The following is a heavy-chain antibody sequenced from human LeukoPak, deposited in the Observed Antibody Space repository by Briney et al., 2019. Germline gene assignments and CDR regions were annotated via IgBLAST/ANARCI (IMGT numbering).Heavy chain of an antibody. J-gene: IGHJ5*02. CDR2: IYYSGST. D-gene: IGHD6-13*01. CDR1: GGSTRSSSSY. Sequence: PSETLSLTCTVSGGSTRSSSSYWGWVRQPPGKGLEWIGSIYYSGSTYYNPSLKSRVTISVDTSKNQFSLKLSSVTAADTAVYYCARELYPPGLEQQLLLRRWFDPWGQGTLVTVSS. V-gene: IGHV4-39*07. CDR3: ARELYPPGLEQQLLLRRWFDP.